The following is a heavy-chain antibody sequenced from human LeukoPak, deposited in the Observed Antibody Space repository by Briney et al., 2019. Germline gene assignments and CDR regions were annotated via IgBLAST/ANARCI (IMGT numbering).Heavy chain of an antibody. J-gene: IGHJ6*02. Sequence: SETLSLTCTVSGGSISTFHWSWIRQPPGRGLEWIGFNHNTGSTNYNPSLNSRVTISVDTSKNQLFLKLSSVTAADTAVYYCARHVHCSGGSCYRYGMDGWGQGTTVTVSS. CDR1: GGSISTFH. CDR2: NHNTGST. D-gene: IGHD2-15*01. V-gene: IGHV4-59*08. CDR3: ARHVHCSGGSCYRYGMDG.